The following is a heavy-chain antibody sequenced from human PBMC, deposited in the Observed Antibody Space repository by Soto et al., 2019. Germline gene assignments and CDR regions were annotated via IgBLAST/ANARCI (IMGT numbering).Heavy chain of an antibody. V-gene: IGHV1-69*01. CDR3: ARDYYDSSGYYYYYYGMDV. CDR2: IIPIFGTA. J-gene: IGHJ6*02. Sequence: QVQLVQSGAEVKKPGSSVKVSCKASGGTFSSYAISWVRQAPGQGLEWMGGIIPIFGTANYAQKFQGRVTITADESTSTAYMELSSLRSEDTAVYYCARDYYDSSGYYYYYYGMDVCGQGTTVTVSS. D-gene: IGHD3-22*01. CDR1: GGTFSSYA.